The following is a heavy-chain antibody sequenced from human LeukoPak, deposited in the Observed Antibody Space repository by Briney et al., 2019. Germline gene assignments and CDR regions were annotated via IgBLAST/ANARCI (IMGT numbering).Heavy chain of an antibody. D-gene: IGHD4-17*01. J-gene: IGHJ4*02. CDR2: ISSSSSYI. CDR1: EFTFSSYS. CDR3: ARDSRDYVFDY. V-gene: IGHV3-21*01. Sequence: GGSLRLSCAASEFTFSSYSMNWVRQAPGKGLEWVSSISSSSSYIYYADSVTGRFTISRDNAKNSLYLQMNSLRAEDTAVYYCARDSRDYVFDYWGQGALVTVSS.